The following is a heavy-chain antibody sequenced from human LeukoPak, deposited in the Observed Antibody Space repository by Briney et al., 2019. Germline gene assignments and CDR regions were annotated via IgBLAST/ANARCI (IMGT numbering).Heavy chain of an antibody. J-gene: IGHJ3*02. CDR2: INPSGGST. D-gene: IGHD3-16*01. CDR3: ARSRLWSPRDAFDI. CDR1: GYTLTNYY. Sequence: ASVKVSCKASGYTLTNYYVHWVRQAPGQGLEWMGMINPSGGSTTYAQKFQGRVTMTRDMSTSTVYMELSSLRSEDTAVYYCARSRLWSPRDAFDIWGQGTMVTVSS. V-gene: IGHV1-46*01.